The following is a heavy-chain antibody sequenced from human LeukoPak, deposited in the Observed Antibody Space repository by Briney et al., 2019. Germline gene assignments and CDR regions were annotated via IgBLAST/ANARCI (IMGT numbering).Heavy chain of an antibody. CDR1: GGTFSSYA. V-gene: IGHV1-3*01. Sequence: ASVKVSCKASGGTFSSYAISWVRQAPGQRLEWMGWINAGNGNTKYSQKFQGRVTITRDTSASTAYMELSSLRSEDTAVYYCARTAAGTYAFDIWGQGTMVTVSS. CDR2: INAGNGNT. D-gene: IGHD6-13*01. CDR3: ARTAAGTYAFDI. J-gene: IGHJ3*02.